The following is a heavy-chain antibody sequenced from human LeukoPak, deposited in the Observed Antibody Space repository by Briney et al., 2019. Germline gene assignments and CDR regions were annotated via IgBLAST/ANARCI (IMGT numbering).Heavy chain of an antibody. CDR1: GGTFSVYA. CDR2: IIPIFGTA. D-gene: IGHD2-2*01. J-gene: IGHJ3*02. CDR3: ARVGCSSTSCLGAFDI. Sequence: SVKVSCKASGGTFSVYAISWVRQAPGQGLEWMGGIIPIFGTANYTQKFQGRVTITTDESTSTAYMELSSLRSEDTAVYYCARVGCSSTSCLGAFDIWGQGTMVTVSS. V-gene: IGHV1-69*05.